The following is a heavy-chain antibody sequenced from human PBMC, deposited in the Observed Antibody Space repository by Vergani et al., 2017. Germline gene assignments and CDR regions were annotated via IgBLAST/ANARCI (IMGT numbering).Heavy chain of an antibody. CDR1: AGSFSGYY. V-gene: IGHV4-34*01. D-gene: IGHD1-26*01. CDR3: ARGPPPYSGSYFDY. CDR2: INHSGST. Sequence: QVQLQQWGAGLLKPSETLSPTCAVYAGSFSGYYWSWIRQPPGKGLEWIGEINHSGSTNYNPSLKSRVTISVNTSKNQFSLRLCSVTAADTAVYYCARGPPPYSGSYFDYWGQGTLVTVSS. J-gene: IGHJ4*02.